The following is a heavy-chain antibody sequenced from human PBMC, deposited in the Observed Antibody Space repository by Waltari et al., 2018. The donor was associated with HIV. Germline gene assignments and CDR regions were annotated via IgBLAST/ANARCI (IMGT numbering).Heavy chain of an antibody. V-gene: IGHV3-30*18. J-gene: IGHJ6*02. CDR1: GFAFKNFA. CDR3: AKVAGRSGSYSHYYYGMDV. CDR2: ISYDGDQ. Sequence: QVQLVESGGGVVQPGGSLRLSCAASGFAFKNFAMHWARQAPGKGLEWVAVISYDGDQYYADSVKGRFTISRDNSKKSLFLQMSSLRPEDSAVYYCAKVAGRSGSYSHYYYGMDVWGQGTTVTVS. D-gene: IGHD1-26*01.